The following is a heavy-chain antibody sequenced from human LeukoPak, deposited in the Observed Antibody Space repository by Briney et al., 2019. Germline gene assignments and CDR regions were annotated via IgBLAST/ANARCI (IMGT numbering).Heavy chain of an antibody. CDR1: GFTFSSNE. J-gene: IGHJ4*02. CDR2: ISSSSNYI. V-gene: IGHV3-21*01. D-gene: IGHD6-13*01. CDR3: ARATGYDATFDY. Sequence: GGSLRLSCAASGFTFSSNEMNWVRQAPGKGLEWVSSISSSSNYIYYADSMKGRFTISRDNAKNSLYLQMNSLRAEDTAVYFCARATGYDATFDYWGQGTLVTVSS.